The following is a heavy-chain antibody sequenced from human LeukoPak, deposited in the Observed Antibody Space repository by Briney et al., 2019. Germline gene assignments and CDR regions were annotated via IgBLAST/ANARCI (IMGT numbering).Heavy chain of an antibody. Sequence: SETLSLTCAVTGGSFSDYLWTWIRQSPGKGLEWIGEINQGGRTNFNPSLKSRVTISADRSKYHFSLTLRSVTAADTAVYYCARGKRVWFGELMTSFSYFYIDVWGRGTTVIVSS. CDR1: GGSFSDYL. CDR3: ARGKRVWFGELMTSFSYFYIDV. V-gene: IGHV4-34*01. CDR2: INQGGRT. D-gene: IGHD3-10*01. J-gene: IGHJ6*03.